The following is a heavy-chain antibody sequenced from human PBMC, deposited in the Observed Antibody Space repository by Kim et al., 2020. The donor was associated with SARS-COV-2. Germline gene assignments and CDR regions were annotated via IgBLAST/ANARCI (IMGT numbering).Heavy chain of an antibody. V-gene: IGHV3-48*01. Sequence: GGSLRLSCAASGFTFSTYGMNWVRQAPGKGLEWLSYISSSSTTIYYSDSVKGRFTISRDDAKNSVYLQMNSLIAEDTALYYCARGGDVWGKGTLVTVSS. D-gene: IGHD3-10*01. CDR2: ISSSSTTI. CDR3: ARGGDV. CDR1: GFTFSTYG. J-gene: IGHJ4*02.